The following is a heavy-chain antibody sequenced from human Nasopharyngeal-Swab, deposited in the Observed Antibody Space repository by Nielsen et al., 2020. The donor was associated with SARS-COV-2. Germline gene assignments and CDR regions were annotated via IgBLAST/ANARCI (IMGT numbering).Heavy chain of an antibody. D-gene: IGHD3-16*01. CDR1: RGTFSSYA. J-gene: IGHJ4*02. V-gene: IGHV1-69*04. CDR2: IIPILGIA. CDR3: RRMANWGDVDY. Sequence: SVKVSCKASRGTFSSYAISWVRQAPGQGLEWMGRIIPILGIANYAQKFQGRVTITADKSTSTAYMELSSLRSEDTAVYYCRRMANWGDVDYWGQGTLVTVSS.